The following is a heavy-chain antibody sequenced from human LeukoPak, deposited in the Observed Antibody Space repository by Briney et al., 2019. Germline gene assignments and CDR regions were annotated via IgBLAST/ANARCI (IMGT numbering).Heavy chain of an antibody. CDR1: GFTFSDYY. Sequence: GGSLRLSCAASGFTFSDYYMSWIRQAPGKGLEWVSYISSSSSYTNYADSAKGRFTISRDNAKNSLYLQMNSLRAEDTAVYYCARGPEVGATDYWGQGTLVTVSS. CDR2: ISSSSSYT. V-gene: IGHV3-11*06. J-gene: IGHJ4*02. CDR3: ARGPEVGATDY. D-gene: IGHD1-26*01.